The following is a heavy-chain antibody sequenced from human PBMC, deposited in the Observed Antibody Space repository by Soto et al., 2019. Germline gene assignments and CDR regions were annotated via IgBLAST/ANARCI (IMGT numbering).Heavy chain of an antibody. CDR3: ARVGHTYGNYYFDY. CDR2: LYASGST. D-gene: IGHD5-18*01. J-gene: IGHJ4*02. Sequence: SETLSLTCTVSGASISSNFWSWIRQPAGKGLEWIGRLYASGSTNYNPSLKSRVTMSADTSKNQFSLKVTSVTAADTAIYYCARVGHTYGNYYFDYWGQGTLVTVSS. CDR1: GASISSNF. V-gene: IGHV4-4*07.